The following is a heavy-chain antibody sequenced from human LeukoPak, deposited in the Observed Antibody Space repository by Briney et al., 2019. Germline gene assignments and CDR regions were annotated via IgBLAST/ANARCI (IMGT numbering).Heavy chain of an antibody. CDR2: IYYSGST. V-gene: IGHV4-39*02. CDR1: GGSISSSSYY. D-gene: IGHD1-26*01. CDR3: AREVGVVGATCDY. J-gene: IGHJ4*02. Sequence: SETLSLTCTVSGGSISSSSYYWGWIRQPPGKGLEWIGSIYYSGSTYYNPSLKSRVTISVDTSKNQFSLKLSSVTAADTAVYYCAREVGVVGATCDYWGQGTLVTVSS.